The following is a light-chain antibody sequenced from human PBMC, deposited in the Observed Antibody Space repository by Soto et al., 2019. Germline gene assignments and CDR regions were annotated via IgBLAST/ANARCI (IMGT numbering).Light chain of an antibody. J-gene: IGKJ1*01. Sequence: DNKITQSPSTLSAYVGDRVTITSRASQSISTWLAWYQQKPGKAPKLLIYDASTLESGVPSRFSGSGSGTEFTLTISSLQPDDFASYYCQQYNGYSWTFGQGTKVDI. V-gene: IGKV1-5*01. CDR3: QQYNGYSWT. CDR2: DAS. CDR1: QSISTW.